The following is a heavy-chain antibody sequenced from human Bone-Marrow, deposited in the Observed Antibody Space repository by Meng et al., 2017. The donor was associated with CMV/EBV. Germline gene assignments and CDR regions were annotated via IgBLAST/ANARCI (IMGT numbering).Heavy chain of an antibody. D-gene: IGHD2-2*02. CDR2: ISYDGSNK. CDR1: GFTFSSYA. CDR3: AREEAGGCSSTSCYTSEWFDP. J-gene: IGHJ5*02. V-gene: IGHV3-30-3*01. Sequence: LSLTCAASGFTFSSYAMHWVRQAPGKGLEWVAVISYDGSNKYYADSVKGRFTISRDNSKNTLYLQMNSLRAEDTAVYYCAREEAGGCSSTSCYTSEWFDPWGQGTLVTVSS.